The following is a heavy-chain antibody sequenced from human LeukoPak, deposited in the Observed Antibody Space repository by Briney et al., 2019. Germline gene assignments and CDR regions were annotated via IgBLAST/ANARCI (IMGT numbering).Heavy chain of an antibody. J-gene: IGHJ4*02. CDR1: GYTFTSYY. V-gene: IGHV1-46*01. CDR2: INPSGGST. CDR3: ARDLHGSGSSEYRDY. Sequence: ASVKVSCKASGYTFTSYYMHWVRQAPGQGLEWMGIINPSGGSTSYAQKFQGRVTMTRDTSTSTVYMELSSLRSEDTAVYYCARDLHGSGSSEYRDYWGQGTLVTVSS. D-gene: IGHD3-10*01.